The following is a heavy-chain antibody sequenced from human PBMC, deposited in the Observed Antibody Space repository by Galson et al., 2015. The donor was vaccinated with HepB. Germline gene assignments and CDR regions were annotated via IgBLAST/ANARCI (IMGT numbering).Heavy chain of an antibody. CDR3: ARTNYNILSGSYAWFDP. D-gene: IGHD3-9*01. V-gene: IGHV4-59*12. CDR1: GGSITTTY. CDR2: VYYTGNT. Sequence: SETLSLTCSVSGGSITTTYWSWIRQPPGKGLEWIGSVYYTGNTKYNPSLKTSATILVDTSKNQFSLKLSSVTAADTAVYYCARTNYNILSGSYAWFDPWGQGTLVTVSS. J-gene: IGHJ5*02.